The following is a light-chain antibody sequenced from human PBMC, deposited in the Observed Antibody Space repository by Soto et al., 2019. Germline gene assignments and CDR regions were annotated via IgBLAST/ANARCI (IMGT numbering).Light chain of an antibody. CDR3: QQYGSSPT. CDR1: QSVSSGY. J-gene: IGKJ5*01. CDR2: GAS. V-gene: IGKV3-20*01. Sequence: EMVLPQSPGTLSLSPGERATLSCRASQSVSSGYLAWYQQKPGQAPRLLIYGASSMATGIPDRFSGSGSETDFTLTISRLAPEDFAVYYCQQYGSSPTFGQGTRLEIQ.